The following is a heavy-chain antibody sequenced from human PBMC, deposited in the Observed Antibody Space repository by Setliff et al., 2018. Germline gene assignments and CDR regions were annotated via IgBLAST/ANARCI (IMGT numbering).Heavy chain of an antibody. CDR1: VVSSNY. V-gene: IGHV3-53*01. CDR3: ASLGYCTIGGCYKGRGSEY. J-gene: IGHJ4*02. D-gene: IGHD2-8*01. CDR2: FYSGGST. Sequence: GGSLRLSCAASVVSSNYMSWVRQAPGKGLERVSVFYSGGSTYYADSVKGRFTISRDNSKNTLDLQMNSLRAEDTAVYYCASLGYCTIGGCYKGRGSEYWGQGTLVTVSS.